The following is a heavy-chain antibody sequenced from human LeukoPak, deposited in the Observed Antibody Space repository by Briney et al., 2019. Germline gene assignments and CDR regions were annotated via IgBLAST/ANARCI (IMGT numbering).Heavy chain of an antibody. J-gene: IGHJ4*02. CDR1: GGTFSSYA. CDR2: IIPILGIA. Sequence: SVKVSCKASGGTFSSYAISWVQQAPGQGLEWMGRIIPILGIANYAQKFQGRVTITADKSTSTAYMELSSLRSEDTAVYYCARELSYDILTGYHFDYWGQGTLVTVSS. D-gene: IGHD3-9*01. V-gene: IGHV1-69*04. CDR3: ARELSYDILTGYHFDY.